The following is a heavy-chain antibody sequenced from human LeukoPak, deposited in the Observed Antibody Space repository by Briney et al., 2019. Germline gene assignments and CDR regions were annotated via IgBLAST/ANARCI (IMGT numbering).Heavy chain of an antibody. CDR3: ARQIKGGVVVLFDY. V-gene: IGHV4-39*01. CDR1: GGSISSSSMYY. Sequence: SETLSLTCTVSGGSISSSSMYYWAWIRQPPGKGLEWVGSMYYSGTTYYNPSLKSRVTISVDTSKNHFSLTLTSVTAADTAVYYCARQIKGGVVVLFDYWGQGTLVTVSS. J-gene: IGHJ4*02. CDR2: MYYSGTT. D-gene: IGHD2-2*01.